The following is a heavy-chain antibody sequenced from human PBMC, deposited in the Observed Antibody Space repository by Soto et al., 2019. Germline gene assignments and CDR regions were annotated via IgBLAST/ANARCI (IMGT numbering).Heavy chain of an antibody. CDR2: IIPIFGTA. CDR3: ARDLRITGTTFYYGMDV. D-gene: IGHD1-20*01. CDR1: GGTFSSYA. V-gene: IGHV1-69*13. J-gene: IGHJ6*02. Sequence: EASVKVSCKASGGTFSSYAISWVRQAPGQGLEWMGGIIPIFGTANYAQKFQGRVTITADESTSTAYMELSSLRSEDTAVYYCARDLRITGTTFYYGMDVWGQGTTVTVSS.